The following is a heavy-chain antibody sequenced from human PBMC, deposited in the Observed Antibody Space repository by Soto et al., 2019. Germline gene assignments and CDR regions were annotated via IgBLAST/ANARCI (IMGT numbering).Heavy chain of an antibody. CDR3: ARHLGDYRYWYFDL. V-gene: IGHV3-33*01. CDR2: IWYDGSNQ. J-gene: IGHJ2*01. Sequence: GGSLRLSCAASGFAFSSKGMHWVRQAPGKGLEWVAIIWYDGSNQYYADSVKGRFTVSRDNSKNTSYLQMNSLRGEDTAVYFCARHLGDYRYWYFDLWGRGTLVTVSS. D-gene: IGHD3-16*01. CDR1: GFAFSSKG.